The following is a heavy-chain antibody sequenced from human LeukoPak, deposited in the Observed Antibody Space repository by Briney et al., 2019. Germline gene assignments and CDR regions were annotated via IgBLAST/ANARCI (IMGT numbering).Heavy chain of an antibody. CDR1: GYRFTSYW. CDR3: ARLREGRRGYSGYDSDY. V-gene: IGHV5-10-1*01. Sequence: GESLKISCKGSGYRFTSYWISWVRQMPGKGLEWMGRIDPSDSYTNYSPSFQGHVTISADKSISTAYLQWSSLKAADTAMYYCARLREGRRGYSGYDSDYWGQGTLVTVSS. CDR2: IDPSDSYT. J-gene: IGHJ4*02. D-gene: IGHD5-12*01.